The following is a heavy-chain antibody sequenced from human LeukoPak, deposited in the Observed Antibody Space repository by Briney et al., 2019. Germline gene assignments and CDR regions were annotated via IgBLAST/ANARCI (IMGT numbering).Heavy chain of an antibody. V-gene: IGHV1-69*13. J-gene: IGHJ4*02. D-gene: IGHD3-9*01. CDR1: GGTFSSYA. CDR2: IIPIFGTA. CDR3: ASAPAGYFDWLLNY. Sequence: SVKVSCKASGGTFSSYAISWVRQAPGQGLEWMGGIIPIFGTANYAQKFQGRVTITADESTSTAYMELSSLRSEDTAVYYCASAPAGYFDWLLNYWGQGTLVTVSS.